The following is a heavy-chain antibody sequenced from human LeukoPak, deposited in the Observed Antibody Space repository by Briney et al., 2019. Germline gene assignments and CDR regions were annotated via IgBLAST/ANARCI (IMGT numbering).Heavy chain of an antibody. V-gene: IGHV3-30-3*01. CDR1: GFTFSSYA. J-gene: IGHJ1*01. D-gene: IGHD2-8*01. CDR2: ISYDGSNK. Sequence: GRSLRLSCAASGFTFSSYAMHWVRQAPGKGLEWVAVISYDGSNKYYADSVKGRFTISRDSSKNTLYLQMNSLRAEDTAVYYCARGGYCTNGVCSRTRAEYFQHWGQGTLVTVSS. CDR3: ARGGYCTNGVCSRTRAEYFQH.